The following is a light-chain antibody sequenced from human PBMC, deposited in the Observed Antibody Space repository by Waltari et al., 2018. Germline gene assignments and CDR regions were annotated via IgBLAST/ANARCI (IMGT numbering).Light chain of an antibody. CDR3: HQYGGSPYT. V-gene: IGKV3-20*01. J-gene: IGKJ2*01. CDR2: GYW. Sequence: DIVLTQSPGTLSLSTGARATLSCRASQSIVRNYIAWYRQRPGQPPKLVLFGYWARAIGINFVLKGRGSETIFTISREHLQLEDYGMYFCHQYGGSPYTFGQGT. CDR1: QSIVRNY.